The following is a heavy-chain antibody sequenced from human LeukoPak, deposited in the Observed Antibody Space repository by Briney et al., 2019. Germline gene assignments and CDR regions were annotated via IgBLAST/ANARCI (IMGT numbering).Heavy chain of an antibody. CDR1: GGSVSSYY. CDR3: ARSDYGAFDI. J-gene: IGHJ3*02. V-gene: IGHV4-59*02. Sequence: SETLSLTCTVSGGSVSSYYWSWIRQPPGKGLEWIGYMYYSGSTNYNPSLKSRVTISVDTSKNQFSLKLSSVTAADTAVYYCARSDYGAFDIWGQGTMVTVSS. CDR2: MYYSGST. D-gene: IGHD4-17*01.